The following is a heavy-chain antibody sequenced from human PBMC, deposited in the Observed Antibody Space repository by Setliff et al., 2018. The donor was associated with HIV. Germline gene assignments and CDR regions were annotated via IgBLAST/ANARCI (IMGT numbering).Heavy chain of an antibody. J-gene: IGHJ3*01. Sequence: ASVKVSCKASGYTFTTYAIHWVRHAPGQGLEWMGWINVHNGDTKFAQRFQDRLTMTTDTSTTTAYMDLRSLRSDDTAVYYCARGLPADGYAFDLWGQGTMVTVSS. CDR1: GYTFTTYA. D-gene: IGHD6-13*01. CDR2: INVHNGDT. V-gene: IGHV1-18*01. CDR3: ARGLPADGYAFDL.